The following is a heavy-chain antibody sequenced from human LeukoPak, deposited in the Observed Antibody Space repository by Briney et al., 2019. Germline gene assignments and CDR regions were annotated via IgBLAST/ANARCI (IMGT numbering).Heavy chain of an antibody. Sequence: GGSLRLSCAASGFTFSDYYMSWIRQAPGKGLEWVSYISSSGSTIYYADSVKGRFTISRDNAKNSLYLQMNSLRAEDTAVYYCARALGDFWGGYLIGRYMDVWGKGTTVTVSS. CDR2: ISSSGSTI. V-gene: IGHV3-11*01. J-gene: IGHJ6*03. CDR1: GFTFSDYY. CDR3: ARALGDFWGGYLIGRYMDV. D-gene: IGHD3-3*01.